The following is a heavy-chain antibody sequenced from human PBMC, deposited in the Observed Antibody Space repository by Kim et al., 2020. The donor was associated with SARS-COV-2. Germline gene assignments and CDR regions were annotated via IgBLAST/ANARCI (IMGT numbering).Heavy chain of an antibody. CDR2: IADGGAT. D-gene: IGHD2-15*01. J-gene: IGHJ4*02. V-gene: IGHV3-15*04. CDR1: GFTFSVAW. Sequence: GGSLRLSCAASGFTFSVAWVSWVRQAPGKGLEWVGHIADGGATDLAAPVRGRFIISRDDSKNTLYLQMNSLKTEDTAVYYCTTDTSVPDGGWGYWGQGTPVTVSS. CDR3: TTDTSVPDGGWGY.